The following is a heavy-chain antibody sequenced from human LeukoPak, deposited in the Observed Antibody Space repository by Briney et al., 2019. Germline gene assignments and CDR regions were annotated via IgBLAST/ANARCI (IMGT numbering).Heavy chain of an antibody. D-gene: IGHD6-13*01. V-gene: IGHV1-24*01. CDR3: ATSVDYSSSWYPYDFDY. Sequence: ASVKVSCKVSGYTLTELSMHWVRQAPGKGLEWMGGFDPEDGETIYAQKFQGRVTMTEDTSTDTAYMELSSLRSEDTAVYYCATSVDYSSSWYPYDFDYWGQGTLVTVSS. CDR2: FDPEDGET. J-gene: IGHJ4*02. CDR1: GYTLTELS.